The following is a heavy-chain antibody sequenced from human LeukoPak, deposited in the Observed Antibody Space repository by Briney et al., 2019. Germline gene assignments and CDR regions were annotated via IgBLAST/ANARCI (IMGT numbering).Heavy chain of an antibody. Sequence: GGSLRLSCTASGFTFSSHNMNWVRQAPGKGLEWVSYISSSGDDVDHADSLKGRFTISRDNAKNSLYLQMNSLRAEDTAVYYCARDGSGSYYVDYWGQGTLVTVSS. J-gene: IGHJ4*02. V-gene: IGHV3-21*01. D-gene: IGHD3-10*01. CDR1: GFTFSSHN. CDR3: ARDGSGSYYVDY. CDR2: ISSSGDDV.